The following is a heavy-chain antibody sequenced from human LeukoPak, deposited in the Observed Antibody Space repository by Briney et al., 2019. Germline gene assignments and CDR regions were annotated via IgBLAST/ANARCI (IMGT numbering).Heavy chain of an antibody. J-gene: IGHJ3*02. V-gene: IGHV1-2*02. CDR1: GYTFTGYY. CDR3: ARDDYYYDSSGYYYPGAFDI. CDR2: INPNSGGT. D-gene: IGHD3-22*01. Sequence: ASVKVSCKASGYTFTGYYMHWVRQAPGQGLEWMGWINPNSGGTSYAQKFQGRVTMTRDTSISTAYMELSRLRSDDTAVYYCARDDYYYDSSGYYYPGAFDIWGQGTMVTVSS.